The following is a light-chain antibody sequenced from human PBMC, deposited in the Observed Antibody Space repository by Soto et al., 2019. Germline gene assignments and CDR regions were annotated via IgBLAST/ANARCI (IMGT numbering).Light chain of an antibody. J-gene: IGKJ1*01. Sequence: EIVLTQSPGTLSLSPGERATLSCRASQSVSSSFLAWYQQKPGQAPRLLIYGASSGATGIPDRFSGSGSGTDFTLTISRLEPEDFAVYYCQHYDTSPWTFGQGTKVEIK. CDR3: QHYDTSPWT. V-gene: IGKV3-20*01. CDR2: GAS. CDR1: QSVSSSF.